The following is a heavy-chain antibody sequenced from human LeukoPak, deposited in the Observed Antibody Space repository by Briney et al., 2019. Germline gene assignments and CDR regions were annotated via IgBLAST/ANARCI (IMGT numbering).Heavy chain of an antibody. D-gene: IGHD2-15*01. V-gene: IGHV4-4*07. CDR2: IYTSGST. CDR3: ARGVVAATKHNWFDP. Sequence: PSKTLSLTCTVSGGSISSYYWSWIRQPAGKGLEWIARIYTSGSTYYNPSLKSRVTMSVDTPKNQFSLKLSSVTAADTAVYYCARGVVAATKHNWFDPGGQGTLVTVSS. J-gene: IGHJ5*02. CDR1: GGSISSYY.